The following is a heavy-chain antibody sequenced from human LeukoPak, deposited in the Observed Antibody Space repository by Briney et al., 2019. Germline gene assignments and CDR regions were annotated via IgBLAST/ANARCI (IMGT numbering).Heavy chain of an antibody. CDR3: ARSSGYYFDY. J-gene: IGHJ4*02. CDR2: ISYDGSNK. V-gene: IGHV3-30*03. CDR1: GFTFSSYG. D-gene: IGHD3-22*01. Sequence: SGGSLRLSCAASGFTFSSYGMHWVRQAPGKGLEWVAVISYDGSNKYYADSVKGRFTISRDNSKNTLYLQMNSLRAEDTAVYYCARSSGYYFDYWGQGTLVTVSS.